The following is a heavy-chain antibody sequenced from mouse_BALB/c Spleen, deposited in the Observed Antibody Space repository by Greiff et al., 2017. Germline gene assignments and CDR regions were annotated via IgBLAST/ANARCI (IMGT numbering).Heavy chain of an antibody. CDR3: ARSLVHYYGSRGFAY. V-gene: IGHV1-77*01. Sequence: QVHVKQSGPELVKPGASVKMSCKASGYTFTDYVISWVKQRTGQGLEWIGEIYPGSGSTYYNEKFKGKATLTADKSSNTAYMQLSSLTSEDSAVYFCARSLVHYYGSRGFAYWGQGTLVTVSA. D-gene: IGHD1-1*01. CDR1: GYTFTDYV. CDR2: IYPGSGST. J-gene: IGHJ3*01.